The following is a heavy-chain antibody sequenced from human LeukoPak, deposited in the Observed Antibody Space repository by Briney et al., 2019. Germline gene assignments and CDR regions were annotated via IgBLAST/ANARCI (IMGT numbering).Heavy chain of an antibody. CDR1: GFTVSSYY. J-gene: IGHJ3*02. V-gene: IGHV3-66*01. CDR2: IYSGGST. CDR3: ARDRGCGDCYPPANDAFDI. D-gene: IGHD2-21*02. Sequence: SGGSLTLSCAASGFTVSSYYMSWVRQAPGKGLEWVSVIYSGGSTYYADSVKGRFTISRDNSKSTLYLQMNSLRAEDTAVYYCARDRGCGDCYPPANDAFDIWGQGTMVTVSS.